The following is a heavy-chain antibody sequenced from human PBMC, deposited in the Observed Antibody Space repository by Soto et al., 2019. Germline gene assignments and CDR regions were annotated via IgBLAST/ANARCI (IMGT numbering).Heavy chain of an antibody. CDR3: AKDGDILSGHPEYFQH. CDR1: GFTFSSYA. Sequence: GGSLRLSCAASGFTFSSYAMSWVRQAPGKGLECVSSISGGGGRTYYADSVKGRFTISRDNSKNTLYLQMNSLRAEDTADYYCAKDGDILSGHPEYFQHWGQGTLVTAPQ. V-gene: IGHV3-23*01. D-gene: IGHD3-9*01. J-gene: IGHJ1*01. CDR2: ISGGGGRT.